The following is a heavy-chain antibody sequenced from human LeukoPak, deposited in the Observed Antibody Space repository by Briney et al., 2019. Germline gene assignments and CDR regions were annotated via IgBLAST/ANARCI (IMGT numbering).Heavy chain of an antibody. CDR2: ISSSGSTI. CDR3: ARCYGSGSYAVPLE. CDR1: GFTFSNYY. D-gene: IGHD3-10*01. V-gene: IGHV3-11*01. J-gene: IGHJ4*02. Sequence: PGESLRLSCAASGFTFSNYYMSWIRQAPGKGLEWVSYISSSGSTIYYADSVKGRFTISRDNAKNSLYLQMNSMRAEDTAVYYCARCYGSGSYAVPLEWGQGTLVTVSS.